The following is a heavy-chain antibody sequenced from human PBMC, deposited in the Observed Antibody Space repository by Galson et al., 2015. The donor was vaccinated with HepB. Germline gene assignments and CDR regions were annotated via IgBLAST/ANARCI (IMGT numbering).Heavy chain of an antibody. Sequence: SVKVSCKASGYTFTGYYMHWLRQAPGQGLEWMGWINPYSGETRYVQKFQGWVTMTRDTSISTAYMELSRLRSDDTAVYYCATTQDYGDSFDHWGQGTLVTVSS. V-gene: IGHV1-2*04. CDR1: GYTFTGYY. CDR3: ATTQDYGDSFDH. J-gene: IGHJ4*02. D-gene: IGHD4-17*01. CDR2: INPYSGET.